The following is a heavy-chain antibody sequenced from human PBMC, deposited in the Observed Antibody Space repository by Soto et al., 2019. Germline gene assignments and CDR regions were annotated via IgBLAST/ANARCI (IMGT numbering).Heavy chain of an antibody. CDR2: VSGSGGST. V-gene: IGHV3-23*01. CDR3: AKDKSSGSYWGYFYYGVDV. Sequence: PGGSLRLSCAASEFTFSTYAMSWVRRAPGKGLEWVSTVSGSGGSTYYADSVKGRFTISRDNSKNTLYLQMSSLRGEDTAVYYCAKDKSSGSYWGYFYYGVDVWGQGTKVTVSS. D-gene: IGHD3-10*01. J-gene: IGHJ6*02. CDR1: EFTFSTYA.